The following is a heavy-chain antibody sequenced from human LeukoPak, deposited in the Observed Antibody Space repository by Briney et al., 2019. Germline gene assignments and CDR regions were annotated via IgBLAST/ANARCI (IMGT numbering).Heavy chain of an antibody. V-gene: IGHV4-59*08. CDR1: GGFISSYY. CDR3: ARHPGAHGGRGIDY. Sequence: SETLSLTCTVSGGFISSYYWSWIRQPPGKGLGWLGYIYYSGSNNYNPSLKSRVTISVDTSKNQFSLKLSSVTAADTAVYYCARHPGAHGGRGIDYWGQGTLVTVSS. D-gene: IGHD3-10*01. CDR2: IYYSGSN. J-gene: IGHJ4*02.